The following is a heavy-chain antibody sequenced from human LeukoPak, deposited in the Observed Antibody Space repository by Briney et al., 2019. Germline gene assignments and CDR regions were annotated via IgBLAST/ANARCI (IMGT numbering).Heavy chain of an antibody. CDR2: IYYTGST. Sequence: SETLSLTCTVSGGSISSSSYYWGWLRQPPGKGLEWIGSIYYTGSTYYNPPLKSRITISADTSKNQFSLRLSSVTAADTAVYYCARDQSSRYHYYMDVWGKGTTVTVSS. CDR3: ARDQSSRYHYYMDV. J-gene: IGHJ6*03. CDR1: GGSISSSSYY. V-gene: IGHV4-39*07.